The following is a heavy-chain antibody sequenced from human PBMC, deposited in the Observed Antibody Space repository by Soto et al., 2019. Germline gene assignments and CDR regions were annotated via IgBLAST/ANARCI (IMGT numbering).Heavy chain of an antibody. D-gene: IGHD3-10*01. CDR3: VRSGDYRSGSYWYFFDY. V-gene: IGHV4-59*12. J-gene: IGHJ4*02. CDR1: GGSISSYY. Sequence: PSETLSLTCTVSGGSISSYYWSWIRQPPGKGLEWIGYIYYSGSTNYNPSLKSRVTISRDNAKKSLYLQLGSLRAEDTALYYCVRSGDYRSGSYWYFFDYWGQGTQVTVSS. CDR2: IYYSGST.